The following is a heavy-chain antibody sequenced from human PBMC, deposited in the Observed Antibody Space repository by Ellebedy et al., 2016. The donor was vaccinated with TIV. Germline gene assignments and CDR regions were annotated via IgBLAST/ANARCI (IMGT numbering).Heavy chain of an antibody. J-gene: IGHJ1*01. D-gene: IGHD2-15*01. CDR1: GGSFSDYY. Sequence: MPSETLSLTCAVSGGSFSDYYWNWIRQSPGKGLEWIGEINHSGGTNYSPSLKSRVTISVDTSKNQFSLKLSSVTAADTAVYYCARAAGSGAYAEYFQHWGQGTLVTVSS. CDR3: ARAAGSGAYAEYFQH. CDR2: INHSGGT. V-gene: IGHV4-34*01.